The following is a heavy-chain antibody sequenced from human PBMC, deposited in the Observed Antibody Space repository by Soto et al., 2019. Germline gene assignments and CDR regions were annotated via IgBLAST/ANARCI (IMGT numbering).Heavy chain of an antibody. D-gene: IGHD2-2*02. CDR3: ARGGYCSSTSCYSNYYGMDV. Sequence: GGSLRLSCAASGFTFSDHYMDWVRQAPGKGLEWVGRTRNKANSYTTEYAASVKGRFTISRDDSKNSLYLQMNSLKTEDTAVYYCARGGYCSSTSCYSNYYGMDVWGQGTTVTVSS. CDR2: TRNKANSYTT. J-gene: IGHJ6*02. V-gene: IGHV3-72*01. CDR1: GFTFSDHY.